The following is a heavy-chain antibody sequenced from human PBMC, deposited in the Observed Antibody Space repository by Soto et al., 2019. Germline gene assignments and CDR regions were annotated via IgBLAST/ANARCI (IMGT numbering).Heavy chain of an antibody. J-gene: IGHJ4*02. Sequence: QVQLVESGGGVVQPGRSLRLSCAASGFTFSSYGMHWVRQAPGKGLEWVAVIWYDGSNKYYADSVKGRFTISRDNSKNTLYLQMNSLRAEDTAVYYCARAPRPGIAAAPGDYWGQGTPVTVSS. D-gene: IGHD6-13*01. CDR3: ARAPRPGIAAAPGDY. V-gene: IGHV3-33*01. CDR1: GFTFSSYG. CDR2: IWYDGSNK.